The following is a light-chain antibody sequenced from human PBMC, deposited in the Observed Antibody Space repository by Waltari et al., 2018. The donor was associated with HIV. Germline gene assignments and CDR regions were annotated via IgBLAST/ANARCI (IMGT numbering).Light chain of an antibody. CDR1: SSNIGSNT. V-gene: IGLV1-44*01. CDR3: AAWDDNLNGYV. CDR2: SNN. J-gene: IGLJ1*01. Sequence: QSVLTQPPSASGTPGQRVTFSCSGSSSNIGSNTVNWYRQFPGTAPKFLIKSNNQRPAWVPDRFSGSKSGTSASLAISGLQAEDEADYYCAAWDDNLNGYVFGAGTKVTVL.